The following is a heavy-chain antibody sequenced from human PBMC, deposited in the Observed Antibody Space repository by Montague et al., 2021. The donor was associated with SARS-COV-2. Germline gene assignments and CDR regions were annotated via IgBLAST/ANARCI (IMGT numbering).Heavy chain of an antibody. D-gene: IGHD3-9*01. Sequence: SGSTNYNPSLKSQVTISVDTSKNQFSLKLSSVTAAYTAVYYCARDSRTVFDLLFLYSGSYYYYMDVWGKGTTVTVSS. CDR3: ARDSRTVFDLLFLYSGSYYYYMDV. V-gene: IGHV4-59*01. CDR2: SGST. J-gene: IGHJ6*03.